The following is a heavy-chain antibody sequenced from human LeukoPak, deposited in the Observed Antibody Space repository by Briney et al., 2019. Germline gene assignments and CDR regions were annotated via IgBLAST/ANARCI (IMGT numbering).Heavy chain of an antibody. CDR1: GFTVSSNY. V-gene: IGHV3-53*01. D-gene: IGHD3-3*01. CDR2: IYSGGST. Sequence: GGSLRLSCAASGFTVSSNYMSWVRQAPGKGLEWVSVIYSGGSTYYADSVKGRFTISRDNSKNTLYLQMNSLRAEDTAVYYCARPHWGSSNYDFWSGYPNYGMDVWGQGTTVTVSS. CDR3: ARPHWGSSNYDFWSGYPNYGMDV. J-gene: IGHJ6*02.